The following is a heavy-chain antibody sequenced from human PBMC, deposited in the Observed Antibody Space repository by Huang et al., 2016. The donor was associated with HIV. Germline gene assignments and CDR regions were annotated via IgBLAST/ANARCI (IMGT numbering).Heavy chain of an antibody. V-gene: IGHV4-30-4*08. D-gene: IGHD3-22*01. CDR2: IYYNGRT. Sequence: QVQLQESGPGLVKPSQTLSLTCTVSGGLIRSGGYYWSWIRQPPGKGLEWIGNIYYNGRTYYNPSLRRRVSISVDTSKNQFSLKLTSVTAADTAVFFCARSLYDASGSSLNYFDYWGQGTLVTVSS. CDR3: ARSLYDASGSSLNYFDY. CDR1: GGLIRSGGYY. J-gene: IGHJ4*02.